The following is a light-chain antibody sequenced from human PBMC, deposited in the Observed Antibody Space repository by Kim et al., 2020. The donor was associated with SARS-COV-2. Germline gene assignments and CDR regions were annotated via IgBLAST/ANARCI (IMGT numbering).Light chain of an antibody. CDR1: QDISSF. CDR2: AAF. CDR3: QQFNTYPLT. V-gene: IGKV1-9*01. J-gene: IGKJ4*01. Sequence: ASVGDRVTITCRASQDISSFLAWYQQKPGTAPKLLIYAAFTLQSGVPSRFTGSGSGTEFTLTISSLQPEDFATYYCQQFNTYPLTFGGGTKVDIK.